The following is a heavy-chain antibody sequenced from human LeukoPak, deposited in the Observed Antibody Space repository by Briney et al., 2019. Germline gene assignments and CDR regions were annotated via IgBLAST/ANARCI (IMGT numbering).Heavy chain of an antibody. CDR1: GFNFNTYW. CDR2: IKQDGSEK. V-gene: IGHV3-7*01. J-gene: IGHJ4*02. CDR3: ARDSGFSGTQRGEY. D-gene: IGHD3/OR15-3a*01. Sequence: RSGGSLRLSCAASGFNFNTYWMSWVRQAPGKGLEWVANIKQDGSEKLYVDSMKGRFTISRDNSKNPLYLQMNSLRAEDTAVYYCARDSGFSGTQRGEYWGQGTLVTVSS.